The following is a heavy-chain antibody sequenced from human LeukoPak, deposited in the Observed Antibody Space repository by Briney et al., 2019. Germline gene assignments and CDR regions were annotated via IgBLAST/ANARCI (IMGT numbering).Heavy chain of an antibody. CDR3: AKDGGSSGRYYFDY. Sequence: RSLRLSCAASGFTFSSYAMSWVRQAPGKGLEWVSAISGSGGSTYYADSVKGRFTISRDNSKNTLYLQMNSLRAEDTAVYYCAKDGGSSGRYYFDYWGQGTLVTVSS. J-gene: IGHJ4*02. V-gene: IGHV3-23*01. D-gene: IGHD3-22*01. CDR2: ISGSGGST. CDR1: GFTFSSYA.